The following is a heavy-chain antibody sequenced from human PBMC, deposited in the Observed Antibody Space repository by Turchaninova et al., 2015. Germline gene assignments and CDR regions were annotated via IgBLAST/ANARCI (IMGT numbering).Heavy chain of an antibody. Sequence: EVQLVESGGGLVKPGGSLRLSCAASGFTFSNAWLSWVRQAPGKGLEWVGRIKSKSDGGQTDYAAPVKGRFTVSRDDSKNRLYLQMNSLKTEDTAVYYCTTASGSPPVVFWGQGTLVTVSS. CDR2: IKSKSDGGQT. D-gene: IGHD1-26*01. CDR3: TTASGSPPVVF. CDR1: GFTFSNAW. J-gene: IGHJ4*02. V-gene: IGHV3-15*01.